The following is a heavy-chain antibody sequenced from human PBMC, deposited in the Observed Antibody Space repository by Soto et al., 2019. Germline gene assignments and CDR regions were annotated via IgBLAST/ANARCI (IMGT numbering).Heavy chain of an antibody. D-gene: IGHD3-22*01. CDR2: INHSGST. V-gene: IGHV4-34*01. CDR3: ARGITMIVAVQGEAPDKYYFDS. CDR1: VGSFSGYY. Sequence: PSETLSLTCAFYVGSFSGYYWSWIRHPPGKWLEWIGEINHSGSTNENPSLKSRVTISVDTSKNQFSLKLRSVTAADTAVYYCARGITMIVAVQGEAPDKYYFDSGGQGSLVTVS. J-gene: IGHJ4*02.